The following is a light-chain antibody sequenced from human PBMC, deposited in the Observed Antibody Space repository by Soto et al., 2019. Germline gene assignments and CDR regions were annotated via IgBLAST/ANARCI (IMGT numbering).Light chain of an antibody. CDR1: QGISSY. Sequence: DIQMTQSPSSLSASVGDRATITCRASQGISSYLAWYQQKPGKVPELLIYAASTLKLGVPSRFSGSGSGTDFTLTISSLLPEDVATYYGQKYNNAPNTFGQGTRVEIK. CDR2: AAS. V-gene: IGKV1-27*01. CDR3: QKYNNAPNT. J-gene: IGKJ5*01.